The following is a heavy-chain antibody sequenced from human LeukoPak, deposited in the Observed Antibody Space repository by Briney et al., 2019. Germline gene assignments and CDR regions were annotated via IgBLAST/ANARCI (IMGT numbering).Heavy chain of an antibody. V-gene: IGHV4-59*08. CDR3: TKRGAEVGETVAPGDY. Sequence: SETLSLTCTVSGGSISSYYWNWIRQPPGKGLEWIGYIYYSGSTNYNPSLKSRVTISVDTSKNQFSLNLTSVTAADTAVYYCTKRGAEVGETVAPGDYWGQGTLLTVSS. CDR1: GGSISSYY. CDR2: IYYSGST. J-gene: IGHJ4*02. D-gene: IGHD1-26*01.